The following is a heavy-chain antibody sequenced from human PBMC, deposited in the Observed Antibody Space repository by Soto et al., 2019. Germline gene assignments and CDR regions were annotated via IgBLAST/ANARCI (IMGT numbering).Heavy chain of an antibody. CDR2: SWFDGSKE. Sequence: QVQLVASGGGVVRPGRSLRLSCAASGFYFSGYGMHWVRQAPGKGLEWVAVSWFDGSKEDYALSVTDRFTISRDNSKNALYLQMDSLRDEDTAMYYCAIAPTTVGTFDHWGQGTLVTVSS. CDR3: AIAPTTVGTFDH. CDR1: GFYFSGYG. J-gene: IGHJ4*02. V-gene: IGHV3-33*01. D-gene: IGHD3-16*01.